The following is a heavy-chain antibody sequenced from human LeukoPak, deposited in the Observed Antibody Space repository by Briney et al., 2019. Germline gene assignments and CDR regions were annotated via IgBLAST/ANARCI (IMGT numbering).Heavy chain of an antibody. CDR1: GYTFTSYG. CDR3: ASDGSHGDAFDI. D-gene: IGHD6-25*01. CDR2: ISAYNGNT. V-gene: IGHV1-18*01. Sequence: ASVKVSCKASGYTFTSYGISRVRQAPGQGLEWMGWISAYNGNTNYAQKLQGRVTMTTDTSTSTAYMELRSLRSDDTAVYYCASDGSHGDAFDIWGQGTMVTVSS. J-gene: IGHJ3*02.